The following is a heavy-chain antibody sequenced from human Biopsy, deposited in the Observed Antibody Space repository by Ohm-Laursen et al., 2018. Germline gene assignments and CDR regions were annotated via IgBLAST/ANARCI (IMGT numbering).Heavy chain of an antibody. J-gene: IGHJ5*01. CDR1: GFTFSNYA. V-gene: IGHV3-72*01. D-gene: IGHD2-15*01. CDR3: ARAGRYCSGGGCYSWFDS. CDR2: IRDKANSYTT. Sequence: SLRLSCAASGFTFSNYAMSWVRQAPGEGLEWVGRIRDKANSYTTDYAASVKGRFTISRDDSKNSLYLQMNSLKTEDTALYYCARAGRYCSGGGCYSWFDSWGQGTLVTVSS.